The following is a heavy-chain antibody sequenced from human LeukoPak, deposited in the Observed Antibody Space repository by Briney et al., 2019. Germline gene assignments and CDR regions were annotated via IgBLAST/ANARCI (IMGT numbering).Heavy chain of an antibody. CDR2: ISGSGGGT. D-gene: IGHD1-26*01. CDR3: VKDLGRYRNNCFDY. Sequence: PGGSLRLSCAASGFTISSYAMSWVRQAPEKGLEWVSTISGSGGGTYYADSVKGRFTISRDDSKNTLYLQMNSRRAEDTAVYYCVKDLGRYRNNCFDYWGQGTLVTVSS. J-gene: IGHJ4*02. CDR1: GFTISSYA. V-gene: IGHV3-23*01.